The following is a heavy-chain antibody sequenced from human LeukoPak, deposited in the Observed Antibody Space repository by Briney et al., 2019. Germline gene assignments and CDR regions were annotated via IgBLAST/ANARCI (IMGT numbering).Heavy chain of an antibody. Sequence: SQTLSLTCTVSGDSITSDHYWTWIRQPPGKGLEWISYIYHSGNTYYNPSLRSRVTMSVATSKNQFSLELKSVTAADTAVYYCARDSRYCSSTSCPYNWFDPWGQGTLVTVSS. CDR1: GDSITSDHY. V-gene: IGHV4-30-4*08. CDR3: ARDSRYCSSTSCPYNWFDP. D-gene: IGHD2-2*01. J-gene: IGHJ5*02. CDR2: IYHSGNT.